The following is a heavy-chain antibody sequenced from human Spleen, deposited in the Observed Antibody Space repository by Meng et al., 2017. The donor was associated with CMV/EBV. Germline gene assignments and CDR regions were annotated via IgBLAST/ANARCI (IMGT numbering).Heavy chain of an antibody. J-gene: IGHJ4*02. V-gene: IGHV3-11*04. D-gene: IGHD2-2*01. CDR3: ASDNYCSRSSCYGDFDY. CDR2: IRSSGSII. Sequence: SFRDSFLGWIRQAPGKGLEWVSYIRSSGSIIYYADSVKGRFTISRDNAKNSLFLQMDSLRAEDTAVYYCASDNYCSRSSCYGDFDYWGQGTLVTVSS. CDR1: SFRDSF.